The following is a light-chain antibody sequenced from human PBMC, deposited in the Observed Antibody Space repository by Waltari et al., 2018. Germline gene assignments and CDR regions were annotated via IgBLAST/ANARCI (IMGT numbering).Light chain of an antibody. J-gene: IGKJ2*01. CDR2: AAS. Sequence: EIVLTQSPGTLSLSPGESATLSCRASQSVSSDYLAWYQQKPGQAPRLLISAASSRATGIPDRFSGSGSGTHFTLTIGRLEPEDFAVYYCQQYSSSLYTFGQGTKVEI. CDR3: QQYSSSLYT. CDR1: QSVSSDY. V-gene: IGKV3-20*01.